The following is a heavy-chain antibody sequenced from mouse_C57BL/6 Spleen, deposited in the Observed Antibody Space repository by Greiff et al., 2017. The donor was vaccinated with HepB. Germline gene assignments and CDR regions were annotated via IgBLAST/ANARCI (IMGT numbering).Heavy chain of an antibody. V-gene: IGHV1-50*01. CDR3: ARSRGSYYCDY. Sequence: QVQLQQPGAELVKPGASVKLSCKASGYTFTSYWMQWVKQRPGQGLEWIGEIDPSDSYTNYNQKFKGKATLTVDTSSSTAYMQLSSLTSEDSAVYYCARSRGSYYCDYWGQGTTLTVPS. J-gene: IGHJ2*01. CDR1: GYTFTSYW. CDR2: IDPSDSYT.